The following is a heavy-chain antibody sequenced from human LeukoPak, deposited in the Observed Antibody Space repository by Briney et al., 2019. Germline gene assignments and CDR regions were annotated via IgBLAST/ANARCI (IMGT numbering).Heavy chain of an antibody. CDR3: ARGLTRVGATH. D-gene: IGHD1-26*01. CDR1: GFTFSSYG. J-gene: IGHJ4*02. Sequence: GGSLRLSCAASGFTFSSYGMHWVRQTPGKGLEWVAVIWYDGSNKYYADSVKGRFTISRDNSKNTLYLQMNSLRAEDTAVYYCARGLTRVGATHWGQGTLVTVSS. CDR2: IWYDGSNK. V-gene: IGHV3-33*01.